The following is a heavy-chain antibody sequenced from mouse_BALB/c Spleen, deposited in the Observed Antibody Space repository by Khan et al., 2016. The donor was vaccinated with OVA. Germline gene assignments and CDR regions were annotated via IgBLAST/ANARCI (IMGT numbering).Heavy chain of an antibody. CDR2: INPSNGYT. V-gene: IGHV1-4*01. CDR3: VRDGAYHRTSGWSAY. D-gene: IGHD2-14*01. Sequence: QVQLQQSGAELARPGASVKMSCKASGYTFTSYTIHWIKERPGQGLEWIGYINPSNGYTNYNQKFKDKATLTTDKSSTTAYLQLSSLTSDDAAVYYCVRDGAYHRTSGWSAYWGPDTLVTVSA. CDR1: GYTFTSYT. J-gene: IGHJ3*01.